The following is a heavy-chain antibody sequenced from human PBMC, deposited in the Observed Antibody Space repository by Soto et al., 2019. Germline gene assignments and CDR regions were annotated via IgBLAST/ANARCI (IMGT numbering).Heavy chain of an antibody. J-gene: IGHJ5*01. CDR2: ITGSGDGT. CDR3: TKASGAYLPFPWFDS. Sequence: HPGGSLRLSCAASGFTFSNYAMNWVRQTPGQEPEWVASITGSGDGTFYADSVKGRFSISRDNSNNTLYLQMNSLRGEDTAVYYCTKASGAYLPFPWFDSWGLGTLVTVSS. V-gene: IGHV3-23*01. CDR1: GFTFSNYA. D-gene: IGHD6-25*01.